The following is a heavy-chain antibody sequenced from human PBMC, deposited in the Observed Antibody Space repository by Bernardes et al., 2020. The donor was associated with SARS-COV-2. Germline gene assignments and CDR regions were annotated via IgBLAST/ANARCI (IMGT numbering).Heavy chain of an antibody. V-gene: IGHV1-8*01. CDR1: GYTLTSYD. J-gene: IGHJ6*02. Sequence: ASVKVSCKASGYTLTSYDINWVRQATGQGLEWMGWMNPNSGNTGYAQKLQGRVTMTTDTSTSTAYMELRSLRSDDTAVYYCARDPLSITIFGVVTPYGMDVWGQGTTVTVSS. CDR2: MNPNSGNT. D-gene: IGHD3-3*01. CDR3: ARDPLSITIFGVVTPYGMDV.